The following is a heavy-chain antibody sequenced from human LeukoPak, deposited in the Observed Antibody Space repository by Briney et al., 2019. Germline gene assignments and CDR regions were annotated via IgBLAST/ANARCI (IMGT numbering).Heavy chain of an antibody. D-gene: IGHD2-21*02. CDR3: ARAVYCGGDCYSGAFDI. CDR2: IYYSGST. CDR1: GGSISSYY. V-gene: IGHV4-59*01. J-gene: IGHJ3*02. Sequence: SETLSLTCTVSGGSISSYYWSWIRQPPGKGLEWIGYIYYSGSTNYNPTLKSRVTISVDTSKNQFSLKLSSVPAADTAVYYCARAVYCGGDCYSGAFDIWGQGTMVTVSS.